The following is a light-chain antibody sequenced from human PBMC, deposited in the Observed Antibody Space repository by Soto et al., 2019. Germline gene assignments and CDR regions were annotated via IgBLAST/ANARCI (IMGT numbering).Light chain of an antibody. V-gene: IGKV3-20*01. Sequence: EIMLTQSPGTLSLSPGERATLSCRASQSVYSSYLAWYQQRPGQAPRLLFYDASIRATGIPDRFSGSGSGTDFSLTISRLEPEDFVVYYCHQYGSSPWTFGQGTKVDIK. CDR3: HQYGSSPWT. CDR1: QSVYSSY. J-gene: IGKJ1*01. CDR2: DAS.